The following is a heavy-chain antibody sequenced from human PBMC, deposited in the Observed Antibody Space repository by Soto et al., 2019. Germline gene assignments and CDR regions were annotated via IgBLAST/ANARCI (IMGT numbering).Heavy chain of an antibody. Sequence: GGSLRLSCAASGLTCSSYAMSWVRQATGKGLEWVSAISGSGGSTYYADSVKGRFTISRDNSKNTLYLQMNSLRAEDTAVYYCAKGGDILTGYYNYFDYFDYWGQGTLVTVSS. V-gene: IGHV3-23*01. CDR1: GLTCSSYA. D-gene: IGHD3-9*01. CDR2: ISGSGGST. J-gene: IGHJ4*02. CDR3: AKGGDILTGYYNYFDYFDY.